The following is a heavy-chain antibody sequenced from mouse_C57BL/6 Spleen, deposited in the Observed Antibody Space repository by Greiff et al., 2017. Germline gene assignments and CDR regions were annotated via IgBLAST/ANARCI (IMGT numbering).Heavy chain of an antibody. CDR3: ARDRGYYFDD. Sequence: EVKLMESGGGLVKPGGSLKLSCAASGFTFSSYAMSWVRQTPEKRLEWVATISDGGSYTYYPDNVKGRFTISRDNAKNNLYLQMSHLKSEDTAMYYCARDRGYYFDDWGQGTTLTVSS. V-gene: IGHV5-4*01. CDR2: ISDGGSYT. CDR1: GFTFSSYA. J-gene: IGHJ2*01. D-gene: IGHD3-3*01.